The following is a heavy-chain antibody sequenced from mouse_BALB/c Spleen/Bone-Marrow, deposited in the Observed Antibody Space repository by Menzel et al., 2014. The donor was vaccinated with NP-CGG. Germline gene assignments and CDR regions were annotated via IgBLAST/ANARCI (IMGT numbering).Heavy chain of an antibody. CDR3: ARGGGNWYFDV. V-gene: IGHV2-6-7*01. Sequence: VQLVESGPGLVAPSQSLAITCTVSGFSLTGYGVKWVRQPPGKGLEWLGEIWGDGSTDYNSALKSRLSISKGNSKSQVFLKMNSLQTDDTAMYYCARGGGNWYFDVWGAGTTVTVSS. CDR2: IWGDGST. J-gene: IGHJ1*01. CDR1: GFSLTGYG.